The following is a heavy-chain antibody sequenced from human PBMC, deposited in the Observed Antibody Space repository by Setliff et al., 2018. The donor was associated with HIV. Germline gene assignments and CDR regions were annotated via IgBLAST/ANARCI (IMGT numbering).Heavy chain of an antibody. D-gene: IGHD1-26*01. V-gene: IGHV3-11*05. CDR2: INGSGSFT. J-gene: IGHJ1*01. Sequence: GGSLRLSCEASGFIFSDYYMSWVRQAPGKGLEWVSYINGSGSFTQYADSVKGRFTISRDNAKNSLYLQMNSLRAEDTAVYYCARDAGGSYQKYYQHWGQGTPVTVSS. CDR3: ARDAGGSYQKYYQH. CDR1: GFIFSDYY.